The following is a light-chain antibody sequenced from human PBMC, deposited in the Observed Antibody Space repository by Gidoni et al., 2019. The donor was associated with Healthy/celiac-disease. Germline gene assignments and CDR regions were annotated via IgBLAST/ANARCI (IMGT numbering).Light chain of an antibody. CDR2: DAS. V-gene: IGKV1-9*01. Sequence: DIHLTQSPSFLSASVGDRVTITCLASQGISSYLAWYQQKPGKATKLLIYDASTLQSGVPSRFIGSGSGTEFTLTISSLQPEDIATYYCQQFNSYPQTFGQGTKVEIK. J-gene: IGKJ1*01. CDR3: QQFNSYPQT. CDR1: QGISSY.